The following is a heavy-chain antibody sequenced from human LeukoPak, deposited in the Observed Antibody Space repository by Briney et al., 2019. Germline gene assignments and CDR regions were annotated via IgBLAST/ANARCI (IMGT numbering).Heavy chain of an antibody. CDR1: GYTFTSYG. CDR2: ISAYNGNT. V-gene: IGHV1-18*01. D-gene: IGHD2-2*01. J-gene: IGHJ6*03. Sequence: ASVKVSCKASGYTFTSYGISWVRQAPGQGLEWMGWISAYNGNTNYAQKLQGRVTITTDESTSTAYMELSSLRSEDTAVYYCARNGVGEYQLRLYYMDVWGKGTTVTVSS. CDR3: ARNGVGEYQLRLYYMDV.